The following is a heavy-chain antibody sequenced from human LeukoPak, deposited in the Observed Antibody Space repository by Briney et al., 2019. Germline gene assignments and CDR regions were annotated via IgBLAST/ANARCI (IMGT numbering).Heavy chain of an antibody. CDR1: GFTFSSYG. Sequence: GGSLRLSCAASGFTFSSYGMHWVRQAPGKGLEWVAVISYDGSNKYYADSVKGRFTISRDNSKNTLYLQMNSLRAEDTAVYCCAKEGCSGGSCSAFDYWGQGTLVTVSS. V-gene: IGHV3-30*18. D-gene: IGHD2-15*01. CDR3: AKEGCSGGSCSAFDY. J-gene: IGHJ4*02. CDR2: ISYDGSNK.